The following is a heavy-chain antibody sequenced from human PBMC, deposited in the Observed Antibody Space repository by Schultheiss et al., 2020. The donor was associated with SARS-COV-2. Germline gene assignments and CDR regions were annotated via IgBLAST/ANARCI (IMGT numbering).Heavy chain of an antibody. CDR2: INHSGST. CDR3: GRGGSYSSSWYVRWFDP. J-gene: IGHJ5*02. Sequence: SETLSLTCAVYGGCFSGYYWSWIRQPPGKGLEWIGEINHSGSTNYNPSLKSRVTISVDTSRNQFSLKLISVTAADTAVYYCGRGGSYSSSWYVRWFDPWGQGTLVTVSS. V-gene: IGHV4-34*01. D-gene: IGHD6-13*01. CDR1: GGCFSGYY.